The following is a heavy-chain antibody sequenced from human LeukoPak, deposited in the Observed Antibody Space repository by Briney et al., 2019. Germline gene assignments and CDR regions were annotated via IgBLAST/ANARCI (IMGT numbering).Heavy chain of an antibody. Sequence: GGSLRLSCAASGFTFSSYGMHWVRQAPGKGLEGGAVISYDGSNNYYADSVKGRFTISRDNSKNTLYLQMNSLRAEDTAVYYCAKSTSGWYGEMDYWGQGTLVTVSS. CDR3: AKSTSGWYGEMDY. D-gene: IGHD6-19*01. CDR2: ISYDGSNN. J-gene: IGHJ4*02. CDR1: GFTFSSYG. V-gene: IGHV3-30*18.